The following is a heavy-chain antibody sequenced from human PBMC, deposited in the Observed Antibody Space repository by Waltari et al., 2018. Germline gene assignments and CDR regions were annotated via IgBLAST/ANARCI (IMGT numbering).Heavy chain of an antibody. D-gene: IGHD1-1*01. V-gene: IGHV1-69*12. CDR3: ARRQLGGPLDP. Sequence: QVHLVQSGAEVKKPGSSVKVSCKASGGPLGRYAITWVRQAPGQGLEWMGGLIPIFGAPNYAQRFQGRVTITADESTSTVYMELSSLKSEDTALYFCARRQLGGPLDPWGQGTLVTVSS. CDR1: GGPLGRYA. CDR2: LIPIFGAP. J-gene: IGHJ5*02.